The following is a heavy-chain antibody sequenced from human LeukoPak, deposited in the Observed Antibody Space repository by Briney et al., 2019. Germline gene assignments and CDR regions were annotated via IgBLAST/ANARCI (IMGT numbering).Heavy chain of an antibody. CDR1: GGSISSYY. CDR3: ARRDIAAAGWHQDPLFQH. D-gene: IGHD6-13*01. Sequence: SGTLSLTCAVSGGSISSYYWSWIRQPPGKGLEWIGYIYYSGSTNYNPSLKSRVTISVDTSKNQFSLKLSSVTAADTAVYYCARRDIAAAGWHQDPLFQHWGQGTLVTVSS. V-gene: IGHV4-59*08. CDR2: IYYSGST. J-gene: IGHJ1*01.